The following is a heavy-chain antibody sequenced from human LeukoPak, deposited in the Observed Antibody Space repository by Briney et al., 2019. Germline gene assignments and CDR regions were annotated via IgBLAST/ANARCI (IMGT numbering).Heavy chain of an antibody. J-gene: IGHJ3*01. D-gene: IGHD2-15*01. Sequence: GGSLRLSCAASGFTFSTYAMSWVRPVPGKGLEWVSGISNTAGFTYYADSGKGRFTISRDNSKNTLYLQLNSLRAEDTAVYYCAKSNYYCSDSCQPDDAFDVWGQGTMVTVSS. V-gene: IGHV3-23*01. CDR1: GFTFSTYA. CDR2: ISNTAGFT. CDR3: AKSNYYCSDSCQPDDAFDV.